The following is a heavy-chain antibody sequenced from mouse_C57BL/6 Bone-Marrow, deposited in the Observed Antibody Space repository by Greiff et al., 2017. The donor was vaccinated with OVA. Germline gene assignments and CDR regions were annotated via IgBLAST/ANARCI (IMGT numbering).Heavy chain of an antibody. D-gene: IGHD3-3*01. CDR1: EYEFPSHD. CDR3: ARHGWDRAMDY. J-gene: IGHJ4*01. CDR2: LSSDGGSN. V-gene: IGHV5-2*01. Sequence: EVQLVESGGGLVQPGESLKLSCESNEYEFPSHDMSWVRKTPEKRLELVAALSSDGGSNYYPATMERRFIISRDNTKKTLYMQMSSLRSEDTALYYGARHGWDRAMDYWGQGTSVTVSS.